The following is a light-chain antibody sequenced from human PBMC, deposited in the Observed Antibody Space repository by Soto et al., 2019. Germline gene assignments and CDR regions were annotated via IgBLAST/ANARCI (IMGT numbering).Light chain of an antibody. CDR1: QSVSSSY. J-gene: IGKJ1*01. CDR2: GAS. Sequence: EIVLTQSPGTLSLSPGERSTLSCRASQSVSSSYLAWYQQKPGQAPRLLIYGASSRATGIPDRFSGSGSGTDFTLTISRLDPEDSAVYYCQQYGSSLRTFGQGTTGDIK. CDR3: QQYGSSLRT. V-gene: IGKV3-20*01.